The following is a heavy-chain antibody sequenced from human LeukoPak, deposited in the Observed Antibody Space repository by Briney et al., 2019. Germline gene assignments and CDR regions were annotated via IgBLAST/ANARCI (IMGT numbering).Heavy chain of an antibody. V-gene: IGHV4-4*07. Sequence: SETLSLTCTVSGGSISSDYCSWIRQPAGQGLEWIGRIYTSGSTNYNPSLKSPVTMSVDTFKNQFTLKLSSVTAADTAVYYCARMTVVPAVDYYYYMDVWGKGTTVTLSS. CDR1: GGSISSDY. D-gene: IGHD2-2*01. J-gene: IGHJ6*03. CDR2: IYTSGST. CDR3: ARMTVVPAVDYYYYMDV.